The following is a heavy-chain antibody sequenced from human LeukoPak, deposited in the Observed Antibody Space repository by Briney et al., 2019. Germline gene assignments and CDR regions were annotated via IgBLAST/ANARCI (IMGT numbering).Heavy chain of an antibody. D-gene: IGHD6-13*01. CDR2: ISGSGGST. V-gene: IGHV3-23*01. CDR1: GFTFSSYG. J-gene: IGHJ4*02. CDR3: AKDFEYSGYSSSNFHY. Sequence: GGSLRLSCAASGFTFSSYGMHWVRQAPGKGLEWVSGISGSGGSTYYADSVKGRFTISRDNSKNTLFLQMNSLRAEDTAVYYCAKDFEYSGYSSSNFHYWGQGTLVTVSS.